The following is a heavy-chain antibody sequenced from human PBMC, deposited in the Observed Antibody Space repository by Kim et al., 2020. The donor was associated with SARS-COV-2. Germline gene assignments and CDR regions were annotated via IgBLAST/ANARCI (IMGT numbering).Heavy chain of an antibody. CDR2: IYYSGST. V-gene: IGHV4-31*03. CDR1: GGSISSGGYY. J-gene: IGHJ4*02. Sequence: SETLSLTCTVSGGSISSGGYYWSWIRQHPGKGLEWIGYIYYSGSTYYNPSLKSRVTISVDASKNQFSLKLSSVTAADTAVYYCARISYGSIDYWGQGTLVTVSS. D-gene: IGHD1-26*01. CDR3: ARISYGSIDY.